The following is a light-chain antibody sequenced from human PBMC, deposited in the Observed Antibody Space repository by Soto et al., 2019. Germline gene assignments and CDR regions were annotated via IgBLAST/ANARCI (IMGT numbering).Light chain of an antibody. CDR3: CAYTNIRTYV. J-gene: IGLJ1*01. Sequence: QSVLTQPASVSGSPGQSLTISCTGTSSDVGGYNYVSWYQQQPGKAPKLMIYDVRNRPSGVSNRFSGSKSVNTASLTISGLQAEDEADYYCCAYTNIRTYVFGAGSKVTVL. CDR1: SSDVGGYNY. V-gene: IGLV2-14*01. CDR2: DVR.